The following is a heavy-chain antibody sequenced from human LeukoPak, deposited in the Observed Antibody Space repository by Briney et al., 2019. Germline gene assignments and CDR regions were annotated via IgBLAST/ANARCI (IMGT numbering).Heavy chain of an antibody. J-gene: IGHJ6*03. D-gene: IGHD1-26*01. Sequence: GGSLRLSCAASGFTVSSNYMSWVRQALGKGLERVSLIYGGRITYYADSVKSRFTISRDNSKNTLFLQMNSLRAEDTAVYYCARGHLVGTTSAYYYMDVWGKGTTVTVSS. CDR2: IYGGRIT. CDR3: ARGHLVGTTSAYYYMDV. V-gene: IGHV3-53*01. CDR1: GFTVSSNY.